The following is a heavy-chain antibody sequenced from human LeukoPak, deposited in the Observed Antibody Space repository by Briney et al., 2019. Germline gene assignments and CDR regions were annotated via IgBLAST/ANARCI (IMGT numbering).Heavy chain of an antibody. CDR3: ARAGGDHPFDP. J-gene: IGHJ5*02. CDR2: IYHSGST. Sequence: SETLSPTCAVSGGSISSSNWWSWVRQPPGKGLEWIGEIYHSGSTNYNPSLKSRVTTSVDKSKNQFSLKLTSVTAADTAVYYCARAGGDHPFDPWGQGALVTVSS. CDR1: GGSISSSNW. D-gene: IGHD4-17*01. V-gene: IGHV4-4*02.